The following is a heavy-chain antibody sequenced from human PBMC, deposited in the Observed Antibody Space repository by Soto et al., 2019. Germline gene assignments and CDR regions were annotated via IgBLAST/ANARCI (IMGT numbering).Heavy chain of an antibody. J-gene: IGHJ6*02. CDR1: GFTLRDHS. CDR3: AKPSAAASADFYYYRIDV. D-gene: IGHD6-13*01. Sequence: GLSMRLPCAASGFTLRDHSMSWLRQAPGNGLDCGADITGPQGRTFYADAVGGRFTIPKDIVKITLYMLISSLKADDTALYCRAKPSAAASADFYYYRIDVSGQGTRVTVS. CDR2: ITGPQGRT. V-gene: IGHV3-23*01.